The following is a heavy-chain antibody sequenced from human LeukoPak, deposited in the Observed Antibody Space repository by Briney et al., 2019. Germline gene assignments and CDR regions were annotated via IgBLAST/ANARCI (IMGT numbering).Heavy chain of an antibody. CDR1: GGSFSGYY. J-gene: IGHJ4*02. V-gene: IGHV4-34*01. D-gene: IGHD3-22*01. CDR3: ARVYYDSSGYYFDY. Sequence: PSETLSLTCAVYGGSFSGYYWSWIRRPPGKGLEWIGEINHSGSTNYNPSLKSRVTISVDTSKNQFSLKLSSVTAADTAVYYCARVYYDSSGYYFDYWGQGTLVTVSS. CDR2: INHSGST.